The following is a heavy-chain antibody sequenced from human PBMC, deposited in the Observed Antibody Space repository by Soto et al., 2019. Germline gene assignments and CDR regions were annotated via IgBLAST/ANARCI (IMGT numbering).Heavy chain of an antibody. CDR3: ARAGVATNHGRFPNFDY. J-gene: IGHJ4*02. Sequence: PSETLSLTCAVYGGSFGGYYWSWIRQPPGKGLEWIGEINHSGSTNYNPSLKSRVTISVDTSKNQFSLKLSSVTAADTAVYYCARAGVATNHGRFPNFDYWGQGTLVTVSS. V-gene: IGHV4-34*01. CDR1: GGSFGGYY. CDR2: INHSGST. D-gene: IGHD5-12*01.